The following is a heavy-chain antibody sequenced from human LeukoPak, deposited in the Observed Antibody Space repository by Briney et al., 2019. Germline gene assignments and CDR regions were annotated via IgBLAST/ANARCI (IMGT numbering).Heavy chain of an antibody. Sequence: PSETLPLTCAVYGGSFSGYYWSWIRQPPGKGLEWIGEINHSGSTNYNPSLKSRVTISVDTSKNQFSLKLSSVTAADTAVYYCARGRTNYYYYYMDVWGKGTTVTVSS. V-gene: IGHV4-34*01. CDR3: ARGRTNYYYYYMDV. CDR1: GGSFSGYY. D-gene: IGHD1-7*01. J-gene: IGHJ6*03. CDR2: INHSGST.